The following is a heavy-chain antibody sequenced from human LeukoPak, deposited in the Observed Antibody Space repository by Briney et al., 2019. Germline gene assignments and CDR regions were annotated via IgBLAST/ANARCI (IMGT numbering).Heavy chain of an antibody. CDR3: ARELKEYYYDSSGSVGYYFDY. V-gene: IGHV4-59*01. CDR1: GGSISSYY. J-gene: IGHJ4*02. CDR2: IYYSGST. Sequence: SETLSLTCTVSGGSISSYYWSWIRQPPGKGLEWIGYIYYSGSTNYNPSLKSRVTISVDTSKNQFSLKLSSVTAADTAEYYCARELKEYYYDSSGSVGYYFDYWGQGTLVTVSS. D-gene: IGHD3-22*01.